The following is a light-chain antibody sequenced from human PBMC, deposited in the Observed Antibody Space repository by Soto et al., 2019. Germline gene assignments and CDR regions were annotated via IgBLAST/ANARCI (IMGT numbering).Light chain of an antibody. CDR1: SSNIGGNS. V-gene: IGLV1-51*01. J-gene: IGLJ1*01. Sequence: QSVLTQPPSVSAAPGQKVTISCSGSSSNIGGNSVSWYQQLPGTAPKLLIYDDNKRPSGIPDRFSGSKSGTSATLGITGFQTGDEADYYCSSYTSSSTHYVFGTGTKVTVL. CDR2: DDN. CDR3: SSYTSSSTHYV.